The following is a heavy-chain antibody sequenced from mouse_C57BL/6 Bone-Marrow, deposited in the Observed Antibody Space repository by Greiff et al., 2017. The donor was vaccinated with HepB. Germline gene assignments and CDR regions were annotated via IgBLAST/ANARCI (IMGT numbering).Heavy chain of an antibody. V-gene: IGHV3-6*01. J-gene: IGHJ4*01. Sequence: EVKLMESGPGLVKPSQSLSLTCSVTGYSITSGYYWNWIRQFPGNKLEWMGYISYDGSNNYNPSLKNRISITRDTSKNQFFLKLNSVTTEDTATYYCARVGTMVTTYAMDYWGQGTSVTVSS. D-gene: IGHD2-1*01. CDR2: ISYDGSN. CDR3: ARVGTMVTTYAMDY. CDR1: GYSITSGYY.